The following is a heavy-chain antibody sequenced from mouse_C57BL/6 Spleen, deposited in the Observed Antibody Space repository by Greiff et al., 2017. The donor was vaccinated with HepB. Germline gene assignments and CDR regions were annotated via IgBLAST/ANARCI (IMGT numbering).Heavy chain of an antibody. CDR3: ARNYGSSYYFDY. J-gene: IGHJ2*01. V-gene: IGHV1-82*01. Sequence: QVQLKQSGPELVKPGASVKISCKASGYAFSSSWMNWVKQRPGKGLEWIGRIYPGDGDTNYNGKFKGKATLTADKSSSTAYMQLSSLTSEDSAVYCCARNYGSSYYFDYWGQGTTLTVSS. CDR1: GYAFSSSW. D-gene: IGHD1-1*01. CDR2: IYPGDGDT.